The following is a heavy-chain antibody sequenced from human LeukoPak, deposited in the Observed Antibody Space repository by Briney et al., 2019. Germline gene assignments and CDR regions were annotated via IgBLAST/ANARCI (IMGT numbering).Heavy chain of an antibody. CDR3: ARGPYCSGGNCYSRWLDY. D-gene: IGHD2-15*01. CDR1: GFTFSSYA. J-gene: IGHJ4*02. Sequence: PGGSLRLSCAASGFTFSSYAMSWVRQAPGKGLEWVSGISGSGGSTYYADSVKGRFTISRDNSKNTLYLQMNSLRAEDTAVYYCARGPYCSGGNCYSRWLDYWGQGTLVTVSS. CDR2: ISGSGGST. V-gene: IGHV3-23*01.